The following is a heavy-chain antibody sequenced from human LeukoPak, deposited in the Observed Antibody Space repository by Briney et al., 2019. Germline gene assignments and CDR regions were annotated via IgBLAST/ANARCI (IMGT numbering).Heavy chain of an antibody. J-gene: IGHJ3*02. CDR3: ARGRRPDAFDS. V-gene: IGHV3-48*03. CDR1: GFTLSTYE. CDR2: TSTSGSIK. Sequence: PGGSLRLSCAASGFTLSTYEMNWVRRAPGKGLEWVSYTSTSGSIKDYAGSVKGRFTISRDNAKNSLYLEMNSLRPDDTAVYYCARGRRPDAFDSWGQGTRVTVSS.